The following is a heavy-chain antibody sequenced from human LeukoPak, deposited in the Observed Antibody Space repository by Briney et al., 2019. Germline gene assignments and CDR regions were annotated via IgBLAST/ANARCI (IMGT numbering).Heavy chain of an antibody. Sequence: GGSLRLSCAASGLTFSSYWMSWVRQAPGKGLEWVANIKQDGSEKHYVDSVTGRFTISRDNAKNSLYLQLNSLRADDTAVYYCARDLAGPPQEAFDIWGQGTMVTVSS. J-gene: IGHJ3*02. CDR3: ARDLAGPPQEAFDI. V-gene: IGHV3-7*01. CDR2: IKQDGSEK. CDR1: GLTFSSYW.